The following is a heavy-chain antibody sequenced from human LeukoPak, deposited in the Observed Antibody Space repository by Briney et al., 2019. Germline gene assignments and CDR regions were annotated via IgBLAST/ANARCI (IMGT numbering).Heavy chain of an antibody. CDR1: GGSFSGYY. CDR2: INHSGST. Sequence: PSETLSLTCAVYGGSFSGYYWSWVRHPPGKGLEWIGEINHSGSTNYNPSLKSRVTISVDTSKNQFSLKLSSVTAAATAVYYCATYGRLDYWGQGTLVTVSS. V-gene: IGHV4-34*01. D-gene: IGHD4-17*01. CDR3: ATYGRLDY. J-gene: IGHJ4*02.